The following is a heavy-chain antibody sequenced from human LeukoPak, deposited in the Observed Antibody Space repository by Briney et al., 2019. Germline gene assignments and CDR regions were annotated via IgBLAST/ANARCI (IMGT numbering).Heavy chain of an antibody. J-gene: IGHJ4*02. CDR2: IYYSGST. CDR3: ARYADYYGSGNYYFDY. CDR1: GGSISSGGYY. D-gene: IGHD3-10*01. Sequence: PSETLSLTCTVSGGSISSGGYYWRWIRQHPRKGLEWIGYIYYSGSTYYNPSLKSRVTISVDTSKNQFSLKLSSVTAADTAVYYCARYADYYGSGNYYFDYWGQGTLVTVSS. V-gene: IGHV4-30-4*08.